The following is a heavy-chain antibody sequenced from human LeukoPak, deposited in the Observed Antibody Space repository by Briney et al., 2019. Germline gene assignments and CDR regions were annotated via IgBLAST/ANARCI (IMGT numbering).Heavy chain of an antibody. V-gene: IGHV3-48*03. D-gene: IGHD6-19*01. J-gene: IGHJ4*02. Sequence: GRSLRLSCAVSGFPFSIYEMNWVRQDPGNGLEWVSNIASSGTTIYYADSVKDRFSISRDNAKSSLYLQMNSLRVEETAVYYCALLAVASDFDYWGQGALVTVSS. CDR1: GFPFSIYE. CDR2: IASSGTTI. CDR3: ALLAVASDFDY.